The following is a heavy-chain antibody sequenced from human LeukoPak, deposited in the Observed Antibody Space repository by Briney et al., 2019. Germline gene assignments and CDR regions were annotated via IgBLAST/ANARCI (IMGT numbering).Heavy chain of an antibody. J-gene: IGHJ4*02. CDR1: GFTFSSYA. CDR2: ISYDGSNK. CDR3: ARASRAAAAKRNYYFDY. Sequence: PGRSLRLSCAASGFTFSSYAMRWVRQAPGKGLEWVAVISYDGSNKYYADSVKGRFTISRDNSKNTLYLQMNSLRAEDTAVYYCARASRAAAAKRNYYFDYWGQGTLVTVSS. D-gene: IGHD6-13*01. V-gene: IGHV3-30-3*01.